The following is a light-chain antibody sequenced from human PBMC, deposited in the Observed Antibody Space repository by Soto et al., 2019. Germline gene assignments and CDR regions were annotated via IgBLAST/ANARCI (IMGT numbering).Light chain of an antibody. J-gene: IGKJ1*01. CDR2: DAS. Sequence: DIQMTQSPSTLSASVGYRFTITCRASTNANSWVAWYQKKPDKAPKFLIYDASNLESGVPSRFSGRGSGTEFTLTISSLQPDDFATYYCQLYNSNSRTFGQGTRVDFK. CDR3: QLYNSNSRT. CDR1: TNANSW. V-gene: IGKV1-5*01.